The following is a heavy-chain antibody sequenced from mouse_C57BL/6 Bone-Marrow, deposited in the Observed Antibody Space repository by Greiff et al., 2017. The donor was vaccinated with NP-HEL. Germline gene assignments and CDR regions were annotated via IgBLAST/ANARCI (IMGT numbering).Heavy chain of an antibody. CDR1: GYTFTSYG. V-gene: IGHV1-81*01. CDR3: ARRELRLRKDY. Sequence: QVQLQQSGAELSRPGASVKLSCKASGYTFTSYGISWVKQRTGQGLEWIGEIYPRSGNTYYNEKFKGKATLTADKSSSTAYMELRSLTSEDSAVYFCARRELRLRKDYWGQGTTLTVSS. D-gene: IGHD3-2*02. CDR2: IYPRSGNT. J-gene: IGHJ2*01.